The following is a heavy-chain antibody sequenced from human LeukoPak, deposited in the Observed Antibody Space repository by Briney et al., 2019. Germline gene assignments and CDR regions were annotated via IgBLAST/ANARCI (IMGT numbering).Heavy chain of an antibody. Sequence: PGGSLRLSCAASGSTFSNAWMSWVRQAPGKGLEWVGRIKSKTDGGTTDYAAPVKGRFTISRDDSKNTLYLQMNSLKTEDTAVYYCTTDSDYYDSSGPDYWGQGTLVTVSS. J-gene: IGHJ4*02. CDR2: IKSKTDGGTT. V-gene: IGHV3-15*01. D-gene: IGHD3-22*01. CDR1: GSTFSNAW. CDR3: TTDSDYYDSSGPDY.